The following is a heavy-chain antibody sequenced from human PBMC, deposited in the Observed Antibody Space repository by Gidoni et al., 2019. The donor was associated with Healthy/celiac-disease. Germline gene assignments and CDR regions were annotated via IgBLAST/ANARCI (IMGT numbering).Heavy chain of an antibody. CDR2: IRYDGSNK. D-gene: IGHD3-22*01. Sequence: QVQLVESGGGVVQPGRSLRLSCAASGFTFSSYGMHWVRQAPGKGLEWVAFIRYDGSNKYDADSVKGRFTISRDNSKNTLYLQMNSLRAEDTAVYYCAKEGHYYDSSGYGFDYWGQGTLVTVSS. CDR3: AKEGHYYDSSGYGFDY. CDR1: GFTFSSYG. J-gene: IGHJ4*02. V-gene: IGHV3-30*02.